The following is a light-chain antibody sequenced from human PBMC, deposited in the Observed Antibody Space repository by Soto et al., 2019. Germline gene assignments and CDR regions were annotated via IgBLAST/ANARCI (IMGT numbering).Light chain of an antibody. J-gene: IGKJ4*01. CDR2: DAF. CDR1: ESLRSM. CDR3: QQYVGWPLS. Sequence: VMTQSPVSLSASPGERATLSCWASESLRSMLAWYQQKPGQAPRLLIYDAFTKSTGVPARFSGSGSETEFTLTVSSLQSEDVGVYYCQQYVGWPLSFGGGTKRAIK. V-gene: IGKV3-15*01.